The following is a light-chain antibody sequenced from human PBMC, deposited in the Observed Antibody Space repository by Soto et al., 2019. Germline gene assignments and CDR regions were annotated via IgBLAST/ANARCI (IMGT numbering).Light chain of an antibody. V-gene: IGLV2-8*01. Sequence: SALTQPPASSGSPGPSVTISCSGTISDVGGYDSVSWYQHHPGKVPKLIIFDVDKWPSGVPDRFSGFKSGNTASVTVSGLRAEDEADYYCSSYAGSNTFVFRTGTKVTVL. CDR2: DVD. CDR3: SSYAGSNTFV. J-gene: IGLJ1*01. CDR1: ISDVGGYDS.